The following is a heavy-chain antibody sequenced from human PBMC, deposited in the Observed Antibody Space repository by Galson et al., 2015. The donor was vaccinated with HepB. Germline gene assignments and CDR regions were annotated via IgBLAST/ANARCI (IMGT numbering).Heavy chain of an antibody. J-gene: IGHJ2*01. D-gene: IGHD4-17*01. Sequence: SVKVSCKASGTIFNSHAFSWVRQAPGQGLEWMGGTIPFLGTKKNAQKFQDRVTITADGSTRTVYLELRSLGPEDTAVYYCARSPTMTWDLWYFDLWGRGTQVTVSS. CDR2: TIPFLGTK. CDR3: ARSPTMTWDLWYFDL. CDR1: GTIFNSHA. V-gene: IGHV1-69*13.